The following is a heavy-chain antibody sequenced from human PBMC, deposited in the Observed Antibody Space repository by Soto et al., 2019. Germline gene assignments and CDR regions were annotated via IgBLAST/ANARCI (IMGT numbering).Heavy chain of an antibody. Sequence: SETLSLTCTVSGGSISSYYWSWIRQPPGKGLEWIGYIYYSGSTNYNPSLKSRVTISVDTSKNQFSLKLSSVTAADTAVYYCATGEMDSNYYYYMDVWGKGTTVTVSS. J-gene: IGHJ6*03. D-gene: IGHD3-16*01. V-gene: IGHV4-59*08. CDR2: IYYSGST. CDR3: ATGEMDSNYYYYMDV. CDR1: GGSISSYY.